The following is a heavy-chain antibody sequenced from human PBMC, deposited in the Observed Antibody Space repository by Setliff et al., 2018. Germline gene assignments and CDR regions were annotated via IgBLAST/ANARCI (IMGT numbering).Heavy chain of an antibody. D-gene: IGHD6-19*01. Sequence: SETLSLTCAVYGGSFSGYYWSWLRQPPGKGLEWIGEINHSGSTNYTSSLKSRVTISVNTSKNQFSLKLSSVTAADTAVYYCAREQWLDPPGYYFMDVWAKGTTVTVSS. CDR2: INHSGST. J-gene: IGHJ6*03. CDR1: GGSFSGYY. V-gene: IGHV4-34*01. CDR3: AREQWLDPPGYYFMDV.